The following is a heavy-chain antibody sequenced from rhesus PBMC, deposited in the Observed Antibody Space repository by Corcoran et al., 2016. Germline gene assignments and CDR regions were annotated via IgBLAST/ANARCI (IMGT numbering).Heavy chain of an antibody. CDR3: SRDDYRSS. V-gene: IGHV3-183*02. CDR2: ISNIGTTV. Sequence: DVQLVESGGGLVQPGGSLRLACEASGFTFRDYAMHWVRQAPGKGMEWASTISNIGTTVDYAESVKGRFTVSRDNAKNSLSLQMNSLRAEDTAVYYCSRDDYRSSWGQGVLITVSS. CDR1: GFTFRDYA. J-gene: IGHJ4*01. D-gene: IGHD4-29*01.